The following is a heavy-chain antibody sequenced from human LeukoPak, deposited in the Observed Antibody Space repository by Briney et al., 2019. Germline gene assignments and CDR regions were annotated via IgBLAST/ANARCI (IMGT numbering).Heavy chain of an antibody. CDR3: ARDPGRFLEWFDY. V-gene: IGHV3-21*01. Sequence: KTGGSLRLSCAASGFTFSSYSMNWVRQAPGKGLEWVSSISSSSYISYADSVKGRFTISRDNAKNSLYLQMNSLRAEDTAVYYCARDPGRFLEWFDYWGQGTLVTVSS. D-gene: IGHD3-3*01. J-gene: IGHJ4*02. CDR2: ISSSSYI. CDR1: GFTFSSYS.